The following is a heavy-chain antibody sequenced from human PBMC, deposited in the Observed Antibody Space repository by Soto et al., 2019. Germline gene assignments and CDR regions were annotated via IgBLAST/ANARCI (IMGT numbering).Heavy chain of an antibody. D-gene: IGHD2-15*01. CDR1: GGTFSSYA. Sequence: ASVKVSCKASGGTFSSYAISWVRQAPGQGLEWMGGIIPIFGTANYAQKFQGRVTITADESTSTAYMELSSLRSEDTAVYYCASGYCSGGSCVEFDHYYFDYWGQGTLVTVSS. V-gene: IGHV1-69*13. CDR2: IIPIFGTA. J-gene: IGHJ4*02. CDR3: ASGYCSGGSCVEFDHYYFDY.